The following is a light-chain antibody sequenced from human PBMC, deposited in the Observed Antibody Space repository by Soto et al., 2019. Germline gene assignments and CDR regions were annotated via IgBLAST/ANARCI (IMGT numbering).Light chain of an antibody. CDR1: QNVDSTY. CDR3: QQYEGTTLYS. Sequence: DIVLTQSPGTLSLSPGERATLSCRASQNVDSTYLAWYQQKPGQAPRLVIYGSTSRAPGVPDKFSGSGSGTDVTLTISRLDHEDFAVYFCQQYEGTTLYSFGQGTKVDIK. J-gene: IGKJ2*01. V-gene: IGKV3-20*01. CDR2: GST.